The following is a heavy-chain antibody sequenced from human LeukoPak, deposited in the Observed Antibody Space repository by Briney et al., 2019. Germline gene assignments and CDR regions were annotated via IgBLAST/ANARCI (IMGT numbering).Heavy chain of an antibody. J-gene: IGHJ4*02. CDR2: INTNTGNP. CDR1: GYTFTSYA. D-gene: IGHD3-16*02. Sequence: ASVKVSCKASGYTFTSYAMNWVRQAPGQGLEWMGWINTNTGNPTYAQGFTGRFVFSLDASVSTAYLQISSLRAEDTAVYYCARDPYDYAWGSYRYTFDYWGQGTLVTVSS. V-gene: IGHV7-4-1*02. CDR3: ARDPYDYAWGSYRYTFDY.